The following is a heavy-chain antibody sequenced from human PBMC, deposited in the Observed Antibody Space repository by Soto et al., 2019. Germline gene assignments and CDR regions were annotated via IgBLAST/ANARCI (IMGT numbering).Heavy chain of an antibody. Sequence: GGSLRLSCAVSGFTFSSYAMSWVRQAPGRGLEWVSGISGSGSSTYYADSVKGRFTISRDKSKNTLYLQMNGLRAEDTAVYYCAKDRRPYSGSYYSSFDYWGQGTLVTVSS. CDR3: AKDRRPYSGSYYSSFDY. J-gene: IGHJ4*02. CDR2: ISGSGSST. D-gene: IGHD1-26*01. CDR1: GFTFSSYA. V-gene: IGHV3-23*01.